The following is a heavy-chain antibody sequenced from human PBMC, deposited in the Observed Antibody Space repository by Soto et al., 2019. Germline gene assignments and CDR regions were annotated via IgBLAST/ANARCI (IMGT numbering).Heavy chain of an antibody. J-gene: IGHJ4*02. Sequence: PSETLSLTCAVSGGSISSGGYSWSWIRQPPGKGPEWIGYIYHSGSTYYNPSLKSRVTISVDNSKNQFSLNLNSVTAADTAVYYCARYNAASGTYYFDYWGQGTLVTVSS. CDR1: GGSISSGGYS. D-gene: IGHD6-13*01. CDR2: IYHSGST. CDR3: ARYNAASGTYYFDY. V-gene: IGHV4-30-2*01.